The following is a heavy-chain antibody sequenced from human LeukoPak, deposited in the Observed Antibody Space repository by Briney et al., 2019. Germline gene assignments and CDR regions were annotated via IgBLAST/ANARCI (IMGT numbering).Heavy chain of an antibody. V-gene: IGHV1-69*13. CDR3: ARDPRRGVGATSFFDY. D-gene: IGHD1-26*01. CDR1: GGTFSSYA. CDR2: IIPIFGTA. Sequence: SVKVSCKASGGTFSSYAISWVRQAPGQGLEWMGGIIPIFGTANYAQKFQGRVTITADESTSTAYMELSSLRSEDTAVYYCARDPRRGVGATSFFDYWGQGTLVTVSS. J-gene: IGHJ4*02.